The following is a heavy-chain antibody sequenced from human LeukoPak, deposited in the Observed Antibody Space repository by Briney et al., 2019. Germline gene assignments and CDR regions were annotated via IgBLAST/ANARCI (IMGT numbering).Heavy chain of an antibody. J-gene: IGHJ3*02. D-gene: IGHD3-16*01. CDR1: GNYW. Sequence: GGPLRLSCEAPGNYWMHWVRQAPGKGLVWVSHVNSDGSWTSHADSVKGRFTISKDNAKNSLYLQMNSLRAEDTAVYYCARDGMITAYAFDIWGQGTMVTVSS. CDR2: VNSDGSWT. V-gene: IGHV3-74*01. CDR3: ARDGMITAYAFDI.